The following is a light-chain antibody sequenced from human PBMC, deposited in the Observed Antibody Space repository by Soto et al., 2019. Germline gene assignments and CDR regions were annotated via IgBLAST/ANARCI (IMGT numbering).Light chain of an antibody. CDR1: QDISKY. CDR3: QQYENRPLT. V-gene: IGKV1-33*01. CDR2: DAS. J-gene: IGKJ4*01. Sequence: DIQMTQSPSSLSASVGDRVTITCQASQDISKYLNWYQQKPGKAPKLLIYDASNLETGVPSRFSGSGSGTHFTFTISSLQPEDFASYYCQQYENRPLTFGGGTKVELK.